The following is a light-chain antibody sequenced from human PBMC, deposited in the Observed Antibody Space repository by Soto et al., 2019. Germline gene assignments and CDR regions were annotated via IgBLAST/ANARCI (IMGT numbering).Light chain of an antibody. CDR1: SNDVGGYKY. J-gene: IGLJ2*01. CDR3: SSYTSSSTRPVV. CDR2: EVS. V-gene: IGLV2-14*01. Sequence: QSALTQPASVSGSPGQSITISCTGTSNDVGGYKYVSWYQHHPGKAPKLMIYEVSNRPSGVSNRFSGSKSGNMASLTISGLQAEDEAEYYCSSYTSSSTRPVVFGGGTKLTVL.